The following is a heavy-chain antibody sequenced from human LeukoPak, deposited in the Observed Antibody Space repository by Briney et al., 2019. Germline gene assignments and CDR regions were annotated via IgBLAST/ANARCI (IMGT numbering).Heavy chain of an antibody. CDR3: ARENSGSYREFDY. CDR2: IYTSGST. J-gene: IGHJ4*02. V-gene: IGHV4-4*07. CDR1: GGSISSYY. D-gene: IGHD1-26*01. Sequence: PSETLSLTWTVSGGSISSYYWSWIRQPAGKGLEWIGRIYTSGSTNYNASLKSRVSMSADTSKNQFSLKLSSVTAADTAVFYCARENSGSYREFDYWGQGTLVTVSS.